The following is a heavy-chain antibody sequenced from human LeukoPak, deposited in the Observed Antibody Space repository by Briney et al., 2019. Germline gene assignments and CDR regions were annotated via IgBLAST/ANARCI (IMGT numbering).Heavy chain of an antibody. CDR3: XXXXXDPDYWYFDL. Sequence: PGGSLRLSCAASGFTFSSYSMNWVRQAPGKGLEWVSSISSSSSYIYYADSVKGRFTISRDNAKNSLYLQMNSLRAEDTAVYYXXXXXXDPDYWYFDLWGRGTLVTVSS. J-gene: IGHJ2*01. CDR1: GFTFSSYS. V-gene: IGHV3-21*01. CDR2: ISSSSSYI.